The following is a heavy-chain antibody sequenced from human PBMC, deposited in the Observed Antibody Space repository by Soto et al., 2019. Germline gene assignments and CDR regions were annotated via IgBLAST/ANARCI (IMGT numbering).Heavy chain of an antibody. V-gene: IGHV5-51*01. CDR2: INPADSDI. J-gene: IGHJ4*02. D-gene: IGHD3-16*01. CDR3: ARHQRDDASRKIDC. CDR1: GGSFTSNW. Sequence: PGESLKISCQGSGGSFTSNWSGWVRQIPGKGLEWMGIINPADSDIKYSPSFQGQVTISADKSIGTAYLQWSSLKASDTAMYYCARHQRDDASRKIDCWGQGTLVTVSS.